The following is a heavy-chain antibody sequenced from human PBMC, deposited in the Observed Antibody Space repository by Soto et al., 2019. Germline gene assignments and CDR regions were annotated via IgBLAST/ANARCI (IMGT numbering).Heavy chain of an antibody. D-gene: IGHD3-22*01. Sequence: GASVKVSCKASGGTFSSYAISWVRQAPGQGLEWMGGIIPIFGTANYAQKFQGRVTITADESTSTAYMELSSLRSEDTAVYYCASPYPPPASYDNSGYYGPGMDVWGQGTTVTVSS. V-gene: IGHV1-69*13. CDR3: ASPYPPPASYDNSGYYGPGMDV. CDR2: IIPIFGTA. CDR1: GGTFSSYA. J-gene: IGHJ6*02.